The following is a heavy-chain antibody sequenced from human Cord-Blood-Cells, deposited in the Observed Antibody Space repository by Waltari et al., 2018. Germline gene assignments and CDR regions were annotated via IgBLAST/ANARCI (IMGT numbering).Heavy chain of an antibody. J-gene: IGHJ4*02. CDR1: GYSFTSYW. V-gene: IGHV5-51*01. CDR2: IYPVDSDT. Sequence: EVQLVQSGAEVKKPGESLKISCKGSGYSFTSYWIGWVRQMPGKGREWMGIIYPVDSDTRYSPCVQCQVTSSADKSISTAYLQWSSLKASDTAMYYCARLPYWGFFDYWGQGTLVTVSS. D-gene: IGHD7-27*01. CDR3: ARLPYWGFFDY.